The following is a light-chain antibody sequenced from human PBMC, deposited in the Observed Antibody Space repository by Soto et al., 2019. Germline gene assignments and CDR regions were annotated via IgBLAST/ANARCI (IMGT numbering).Light chain of an antibody. CDR3: QQRTDRPTWT. J-gene: IGKJ1*01. V-gene: IGKV3-11*01. Sequence: EMVLTQSPATLSLSPGERATLSCRASHSIGLAIAWYQHKPGQAPRLLIFDASQRATGIPARFRGSGSGTDFTLSSSSLEPEDFAVYDGQQRTDRPTWTFGQGTKVE. CDR2: DAS. CDR1: HSIGLA.